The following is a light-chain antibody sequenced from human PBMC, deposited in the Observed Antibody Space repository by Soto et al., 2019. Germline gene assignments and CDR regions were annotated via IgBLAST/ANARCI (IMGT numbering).Light chain of an antibody. CDR2: GAS. CDR1: QSVSSN. Sequence: EIVMTQSPATLSVSPGERATLSCRASQSVSSNLAWYQQKPGQAPRLLIYGASTRATVIPAGFSGSGSGTEFTLTISSLQSEDFEVYYCQQYHSWPPTFGQGTKVDIK. J-gene: IGKJ1*01. CDR3: QQYHSWPPT. V-gene: IGKV3-15*01.